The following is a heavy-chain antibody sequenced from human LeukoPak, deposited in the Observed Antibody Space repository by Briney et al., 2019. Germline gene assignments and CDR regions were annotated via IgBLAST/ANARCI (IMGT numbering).Heavy chain of an antibody. CDR1: GFTFSTYV. Sequence: GGSLRLSCAASGFTFSTYVMSWVRQAPGKGLEWVSTISGSGGSTHYADSVKGRFTISRDDSKNTLYLQMKSLRAEDTAVYFCVPQETTVTTFWGQGPLVTVSS. D-gene: IGHD4-17*01. CDR3: VPQETTVTTF. J-gene: IGHJ4*02. V-gene: IGHV3-23*01. CDR2: ISGSGGST.